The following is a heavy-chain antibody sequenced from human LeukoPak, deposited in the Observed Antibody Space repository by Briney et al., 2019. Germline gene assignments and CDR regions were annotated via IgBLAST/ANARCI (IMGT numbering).Heavy chain of an antibody. CDR2: IYYSGST. CDR3: ARQIRDLGDYFDY. V-gene: IGHV4-34*01. Sequence: SETLSLTCAVYGGSFSGYYWSWIRQPPGKGLEWIGSIYYSGSTYYNPSLESRVTISVDTSKNQFSLKLSSVTAADTAVYYCARQIRDLGDYFDYWGQGTLVTVSS. CDR1: GGSFSGYY. J-gene: IGHJ4*02. D-gene: IGHD3-16*01.